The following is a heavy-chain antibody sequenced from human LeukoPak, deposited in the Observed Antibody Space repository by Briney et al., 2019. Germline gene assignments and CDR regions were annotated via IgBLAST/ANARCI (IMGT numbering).Heavy chain of an antibody. CDR3: ARGVLLATYYFDY. Sequence: SETLSLTCTVSGGSISGYYWSWIRQPPGKGLEWIGYIYYSGSTKCNPSLKSRVTISVDTSKNQFSLKLSSVTAADTAVYYCARGVLLATYYFDYWGQGTLVTLSS. D-gene: IGHD3-10*01. V-gene: IGHV4-59*01. CDR2: IYYSGST. CDR1: GGSISGYY. J-gene: IGHJ4*02.